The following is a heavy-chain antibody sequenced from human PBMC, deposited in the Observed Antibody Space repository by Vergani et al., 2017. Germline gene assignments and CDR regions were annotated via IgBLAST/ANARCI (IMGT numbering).Heavy chain of an antibody. V-gene: IGHV3-30-3*01. J-gene: IGHJ6*03. CDR3: ARENYDYCLDG. Sequence: QVQLVESGGGVVQPGRSLRLSCAASGFTFSSYAMHWVRQAPGKGLEWVAVISYDGSNKYYADSVKGRFTISRDNSKNTLYLQMNSLRAEDTAVYYCARENYDYCLDGWGESSTVSVAS. CDR1: GFTFSSYA. CDR2: ISYDGSNK.